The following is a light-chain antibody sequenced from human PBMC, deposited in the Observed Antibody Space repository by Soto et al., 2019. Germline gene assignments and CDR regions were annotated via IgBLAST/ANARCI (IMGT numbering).Light chain of an antibody. CDR2: EVT. J-gene: IGLJ3*02. CDR3: SSYTITSPWV. V-gene: IGLV2-14*01. CDR1: SSDISDYTS. Sequence: QSVLTQPASVSGSPGQSITISCTGTSSDISDYTSVSWYQHHPGKAPKLLIYEVTNRPSGVSNRFSGSKSGNTASLTISGLQAEDEADYYCSSYTITSPWVFGGGTKVTVL.